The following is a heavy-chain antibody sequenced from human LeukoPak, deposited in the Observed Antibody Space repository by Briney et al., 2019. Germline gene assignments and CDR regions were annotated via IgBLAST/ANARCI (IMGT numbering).Heavy chain of an antibody. Sequence: GRSLRLSCATSGFTFITYAVHWVRQAPGKGLEWVAVIWYDGSNKYYADSVKGRFTISRDNAKNTLYLQMNRLRAEDTAVYYCAREGQTPSIRLYYFDSWGQRTLVTVSS. D-gene: IGHD4/OR15-4a*01. CDR1: GFTFITYA. CDR3: AREGQTPSIRLYYFDS. V-gene: IGHV3-33*01. J-gene: IGHJ4*02. CDR2: IWYDGSNK.